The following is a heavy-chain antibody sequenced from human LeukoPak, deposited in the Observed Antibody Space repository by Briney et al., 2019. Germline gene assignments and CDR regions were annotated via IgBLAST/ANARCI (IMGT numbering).Heavy chain of an antibody. CDR2: ISYDGSNK. CDR3: ANDLPYSSGWYPAFDI. CDR1: GFTFSSYG. J-gene: IGHJ3*02. D-gene: IGHD6-19*01. Sequence: GGSLRLSCAASGFTFSSYGMHWVRQAPGKGLEWVAVISYDGSNKYYADSVKGRFTISRDNSKNTLYLQMNSLRAEDTAVYYCANDLPYSSGWYPAFDIWGQGTMVTVSS. V-gene: IGHV3-30*18.